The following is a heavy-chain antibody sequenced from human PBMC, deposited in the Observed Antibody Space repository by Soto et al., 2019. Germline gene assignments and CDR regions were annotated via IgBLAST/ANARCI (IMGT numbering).Heavy chain of an antibody. V-gene: IGHV4-39*02. CDR2: VHHSVTT. CDR1: GGPVGYTSFY. D-gene: IGHD6-13*01. CDR3: ARDTSSTSLRAEYFQF. Sequence: PSETLSLTCDVSGGPVGYTSFYWGWLRQSPGKGLEWIGSVHHSVTTYYNPSLKGRVTISMDTSKNQFSLRLTSVTAADTAVYYCARDTSSTSLRAEYFQFWGQGTQVXVSS. J-gene: IGHJ1*01.